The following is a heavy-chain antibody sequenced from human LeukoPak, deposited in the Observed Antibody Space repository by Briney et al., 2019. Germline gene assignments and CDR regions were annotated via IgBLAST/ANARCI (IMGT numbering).Heavy chain of an antibody. Sequence: GGSLRLSCGASGLTFSSYVMSWVRQAPGQGLEWVSAIRGSGDVSSYADAVKGRFTISRDNSKNTLYLQMNSLRAEDTAVYYCAKSPEGPTISWFDPWGQGTLVTVSS. V-gene: IGHV3-23*01. D-gene: IGHD5-12*01. J-gene: IGHJ5*02. CDR3: AKSPEGPTISWFDP. CDR1: GLTFSSYV. CDR2: IRGSGDVS.